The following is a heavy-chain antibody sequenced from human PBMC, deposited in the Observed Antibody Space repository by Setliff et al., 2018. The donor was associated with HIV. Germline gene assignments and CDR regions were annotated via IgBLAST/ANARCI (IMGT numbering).Heavy chain of an antibody. D-gene: IGHD5-18*01. Sequence: GSLRLSCAASGFTFSNAWMSWVRQAPGKGLEWVGRIKSKTEGGTTDHAAPVKGRFTISRDDSKNTLYLQMSSLKTEDTAVYYCTRLRGYSYGLASYYYYYMDVWGKGTTVTVSS. V-gene: IGHV3-15*01. CDR2: IKSKTEGGTT. CDR3: TRLRGYSYGLASYYYYYMDV. CDR1: GFTFSNAW. J-gene: IGHJ6*03.